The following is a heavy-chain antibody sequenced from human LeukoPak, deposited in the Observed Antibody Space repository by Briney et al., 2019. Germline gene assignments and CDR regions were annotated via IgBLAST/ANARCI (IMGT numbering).Heavy chain of an antibody. Sequence: GGSLRLSCAASGFTFSSYAMSRVRQAPGKGLEWVSRIKGDGSHTIYADSVKGRFTISRDNAKNTLYLQMKSLRAEDTAVYYCVRDWDHFDFDSWGQGTLVTVSS. CDR3: VRDWDHFDFDS. V-gene: IGHV3-74*01. CDR1: GFTFSSYA. CDR2: IKGDGSHT. J-gene: IGHJ5*01. D-gene: IGHD3-9*01.